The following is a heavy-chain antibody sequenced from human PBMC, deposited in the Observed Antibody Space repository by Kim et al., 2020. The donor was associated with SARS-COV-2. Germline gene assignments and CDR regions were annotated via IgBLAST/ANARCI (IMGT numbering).Heavy chain of an antibody. CDR3: ARVSSLDYIWGSYRPTWDYYYYMDV. J-gene: IGHJ6*03. V-gene: IGHV1-8*01. CDR1: GYTFTSYD. D-gene: IGHD3-16*02. CDR2: MNPNSGNT. Sequence: ASVKVSCKASGYTFTSYDINWVRQATGQGLEWMGWMNPNSGNTGYAQKFQGRVTMTRNTSISTAYMELSSLRSEDTAVYYCARVSSLDYIWGSYRPTWDYYYYMDVWGKGTTVTVSS.